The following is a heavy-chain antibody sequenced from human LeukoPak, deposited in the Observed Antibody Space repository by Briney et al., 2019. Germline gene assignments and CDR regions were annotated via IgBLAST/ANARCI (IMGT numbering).Heavy chain of an antibody. CDR1: GGSFSGYY. CDR3: ARAGTLVRGVIIYFNY. Sequence: SETLSLTCAVYGGSFSGYYWSWIPQPPGKGLEWIGEINHTGSTNYNPSLKSRVTISVDTSKNQFSLKLSSVTAADTAVYYCARAGTLVRGVIIYFNYWGQGTLVTVSS. CDR2: INHTGST. V-gene: IGHV4-34*01. J-gene: IGHJ4*02. D-gene: IGHD3-10*01.